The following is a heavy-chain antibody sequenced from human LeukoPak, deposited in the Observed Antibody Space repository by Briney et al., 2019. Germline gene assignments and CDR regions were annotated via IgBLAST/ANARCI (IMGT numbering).Heavy chain of an antibody. Sequence: ASVTLSCTASGGTFATYTISWVRRARGQGLGWRGRIIPILCIADYAQKFQGRVTITADKSTSTAYMELSSLRSEDTAVYYCASAVAKRYCSSTSWYISYYYMDVWGKGTTVTVSS. V-gene: IGHV1-69*02. CDR3: ASAVAKRYCSSTSWYISYYYMDV. CDR1: GGTFATYT. J-gene: IGHJ6*03. D-gene: IGHD2-2*02. CDR2: IIPILCIA.